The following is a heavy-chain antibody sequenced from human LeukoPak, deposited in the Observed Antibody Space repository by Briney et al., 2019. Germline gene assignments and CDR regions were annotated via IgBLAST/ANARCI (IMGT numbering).Heavy chain of an antibody. J-gene: IGHJ4*02. V-gene: IGHV3-9*03. CDR1: GFTFDDYA. CDR2: TSWNSGSI. Sequence: GRSLRLSCAASGFTFDDYAMHWVRQAPGKGLEWVSGTSWNSGSIGYAASVRGRFTISRDNAKNSLYLQMNSLRAEDMALYYCAKSYGDYALDYWGQGTLVTVSS. CDR3: AKSYGDYALDY. D-gene: IGHD4-17*01.